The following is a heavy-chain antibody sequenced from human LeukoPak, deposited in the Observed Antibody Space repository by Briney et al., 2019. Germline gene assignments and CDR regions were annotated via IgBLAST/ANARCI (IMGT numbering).Heavy chain of an antibody. CDR2: VNHSGSA. V-gene: IGHV4-34*01. CDR3: ARERASNNHDNWFDP. J-gene: IGHJ5*02. Sequence: PSKTLSLTCAVYGASFSDYYWGWIRHSPTKGLEWIGEVNHSGSAKYNPSLKSRVTISADKSKNQFFLRLSPVAAADSGVYYCARERASNNHDNWFDPWGQGTLVTVSS. CDR1: GASFSDYY.